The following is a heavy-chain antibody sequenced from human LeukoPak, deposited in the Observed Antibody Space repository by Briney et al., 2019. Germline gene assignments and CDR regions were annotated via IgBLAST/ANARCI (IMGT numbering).Heavy chain of an antibody. CDR2: INHSGST. J-gene: IGHJ4*02. V-gene: IGHV4-34*01. D-gene: IGHD6-13*01. CDR3: VRSAAANIDY. CDR1: GGSFSGYY. Sequence: SETLSLTCAVYGGSFSGYYWSWIRQPPGKGLEWIGEINHSGSTNYNPSLKSRVTISVDTSKNQFSLMLSSVTAADTAVYYCVRSAAANIDYWGQGTLVTVSS.